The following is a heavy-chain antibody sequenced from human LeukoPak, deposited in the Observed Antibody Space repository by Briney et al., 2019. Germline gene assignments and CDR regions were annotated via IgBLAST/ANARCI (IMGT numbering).Heavy chain of an antibody. CDR1: GFTFSSYS. CDR2: IRYDGSNK. J-gene: IGHJ6*03. CDR3: ASYYGSGSYYGYYYMDV. Sequence: PGGSLRLSCAASGFTFSSYSMNWVRQAPGKGLEWVAFIRYDGSNKYYADSVKGRFTISRDNSKNTLYLQMNSLRAEDTAVYYCASYYGSGSYYGYYYMDVWGKGTTVTISS. D-gene: IGHD3-10*01. V-gene: IGHV3-30*02.